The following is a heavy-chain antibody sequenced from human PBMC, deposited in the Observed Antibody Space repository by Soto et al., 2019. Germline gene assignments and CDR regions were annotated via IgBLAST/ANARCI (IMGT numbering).Heavy chain of an antibody. Sequence: GASVKVSCKASGYTFTSYGISWVRQAPGQGLEWMGWISAYNGNTNYAQKLQGRVTMTTDTSTSTAYMELRSLRSDDTAVYYCARDTPSGFGTMIVVPFPPFDHWGQGTLVTVSS. CDR1: GYTFTSYG. CDR2: ISAYNGNT. V-gene: IGHV1-18*01. CDR3: ARDTPSGFGTMIVVPFPPFDH. D-gene: IGHD3-22*01. J-gene: IGHJ4*02.